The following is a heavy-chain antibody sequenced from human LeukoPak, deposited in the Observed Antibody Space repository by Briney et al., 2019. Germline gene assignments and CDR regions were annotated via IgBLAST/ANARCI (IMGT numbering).Heavy chain of an antibody. D-gene: IGHD5-24*01. CDR3: ARDWVYKIDY. CDR2: ISHDGII. CDR1: GFTFNNYA. V-gene: IGHV3-74*01. J-gene: IGHJ4*02. Sequence: TGGSLRLSCAASGFTFNNYAMNWVRRTPGKGLVWVSRISHDGIISYADSVKGRFTISRDNAKNTLILQMNSLRVEDTAVYYCARDWVYKIDYWGRGTLVTVSS.